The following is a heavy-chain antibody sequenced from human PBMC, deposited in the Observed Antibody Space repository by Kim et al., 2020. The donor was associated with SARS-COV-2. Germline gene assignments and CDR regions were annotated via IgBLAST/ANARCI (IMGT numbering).Heavy chain of an antibody. V-gene: IGHV3-9*01. Sequence: GGSLRLSCAASGFTFGDYAMHWVRQAPGKGLEWVSGISWDSGSIGYADSVKGRFTISRDNAKNSLYLQMNSLRAEDTALYYCAKEDLRYYDCWRGYQVGYYYDMDVWGKGTTVTVSS. CDR2: ISWDSGSI. D-gene: IGHD3-3*01. CDR3: AKEDLRYYDCWRGYQVGYYYDMDV. CDR1: GFTFGDYA. J-gene: IGHJ6*03.